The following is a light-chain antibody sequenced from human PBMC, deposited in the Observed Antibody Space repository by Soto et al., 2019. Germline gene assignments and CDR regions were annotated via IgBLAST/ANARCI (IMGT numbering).Light chain of an antibody. CDR3: CSYAGTYSYG. V-gene: IGLV2-14*01. CDR1: SSDVGNYKY. J-gene: IGLJ1*01. Sequence: QSALTQPASVSGSPGQSITISCTGTSSDVGNYKYVSWYQQHPGKAPKLMIYEVSNRPSGVSNRFSGSKSGNTASLTISGLQAEDEADYYCCSYAGTYSYGFGTGTKVTVL. CDR2: EVS.